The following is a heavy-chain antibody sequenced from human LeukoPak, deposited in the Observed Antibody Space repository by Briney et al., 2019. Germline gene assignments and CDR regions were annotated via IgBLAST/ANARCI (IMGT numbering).Heavy chain of an antibody. CDR2: IYYSGST. Sequence: SETLSLTCTVSGGSISSYYWSWIRQPPGKGLEWIGYIYYSGSTNYNPSLRSRVTISVDTSKNQCSLKLSSVTAADTTVYYCARASAGSSFSRWPFDYWGQGTLVTVSS. D-gene: IGHD6-6*01. V-gene: IGHV4-59*01. J-gene: IGHJ4*02. CDR3: ARASAGSSFSRWPFDY. CDR1: GGSISSYY.